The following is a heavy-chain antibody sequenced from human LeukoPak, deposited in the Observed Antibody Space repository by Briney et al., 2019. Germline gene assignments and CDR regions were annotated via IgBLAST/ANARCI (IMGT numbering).Heavy chain of an antibody. Sequence: GGSLRLSCAASGFTFSSYEMNWVRQAPGKGLEWVSYISSSGSTTYYADSVKGRFTISRDNAKNSLYLQMNSLRAEDTAVYYCARGAPFGVVIGGYFDYWGQGTLVTVSS. CDR2: ISSSGSTT. J-gene: IGHJ4*02. V-gene: IGHV3-48*03. D-gene: IGHD3-3*01. CDR3: ARGAPFGVVIGGYFDY. CDR1: GFTFSSYE.